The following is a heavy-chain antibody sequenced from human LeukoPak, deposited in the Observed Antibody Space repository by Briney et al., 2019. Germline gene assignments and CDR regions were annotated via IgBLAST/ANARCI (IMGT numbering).Heavy chain of an antibody. CDR2: IYYSGST. V-gene: IGHV4-31*03. J-gene: IGHJ4*02. Sequence: SGTLSLTCTVSGGSISSGGYYWSWIRQHPGKGLEWIGYIYYSGSTYYNPSLKSRVTISVDTSKNQFSLKLSSVTAADTAVYYCARAADSSGYQYYFDYWGQGTLVTVS. D-gene: IGHD3-22*01. CDR3: ARAADSSGYQYYFDY. CDR1: GGSISSGGYY.